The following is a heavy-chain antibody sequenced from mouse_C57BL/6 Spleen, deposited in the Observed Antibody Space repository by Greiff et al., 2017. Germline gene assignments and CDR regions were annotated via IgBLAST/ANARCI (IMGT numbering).Heavy chain of an antibody. J-gene: IGHJ3*01. D-gene: IGHD1-1*01. CDR2: IHPNSGSP. CDR1: GYTFTSYW. V-gene: IGHV1-64*01. Sequence: VQLQQPGAELVKPGASVQLSCKASGYTFTSYWMHCVTQRPGPCLEWLGMIHPNSGSPNYNEKFKSKATLTVDKSTSTAYMQLSSLTSEDSAVYYCARLSYGTSWFAYWGQGTLVTVSA. CDR3: ARLSYGTSWFAY.